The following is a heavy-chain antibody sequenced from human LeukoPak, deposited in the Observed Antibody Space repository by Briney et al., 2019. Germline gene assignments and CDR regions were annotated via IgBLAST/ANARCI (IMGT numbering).Heavy chain of an antibody. CDR1: GFTFSSYS. Sequence: GGSLRLSCAASGFTFSSYSMNWVRQAPGKGLEWVSYISSSSSTIYYADSVKGRFTISRDNSKNTLYLQMNSLRAEDTAVYYCAKTPGRVTMVRGVIRRTYFDYWGQGTLVTVSS. CDR2: ISSSSSTI. J-gene: IGHJ4*02. CDR3: AKTPGRVTMVRGVIRRTYFDY. V-gene: IGHV3-48*01. D-gene: IGHD3-10*01.